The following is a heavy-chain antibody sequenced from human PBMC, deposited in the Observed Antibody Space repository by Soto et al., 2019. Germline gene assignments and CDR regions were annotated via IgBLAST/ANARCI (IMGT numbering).Heavy chain of an antibody. J-gene: IGHJ5*02. V-gene: IGHV4-31*03. CDR2: IFYIGTT. CDR1: GGSIRSPNFS. CDR3: ARDPAP. Sequence: PSETLSLTCTVIGGSIRSPNFSWSWIRQHPGKGLEWIGYIFYIGTTYYNPSLKSRVTISVDTSKNQFSLKLTSVTAADTAVYYCARDPAPWGQGTLVTVSS.